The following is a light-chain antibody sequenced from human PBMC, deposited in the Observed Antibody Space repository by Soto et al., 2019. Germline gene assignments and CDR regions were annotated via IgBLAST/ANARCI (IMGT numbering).Light chain of an antibody. V-gene: IGKV3-20*01. CDR3: QQYDNSPVT. CDR2: GAS. Sequence: EIVLTQSPGTLSLSPGERATLSCRASQSVSSSYLAWYQQKPGQAPRLLIYGASSRATGIPDRFSGSGSGTDFTLTISRLEPEDFAVYYCQQYDNSPVTFGQGTKVEIK. J-gene: IGKJ1*01. CDR1: QSVSSSY.